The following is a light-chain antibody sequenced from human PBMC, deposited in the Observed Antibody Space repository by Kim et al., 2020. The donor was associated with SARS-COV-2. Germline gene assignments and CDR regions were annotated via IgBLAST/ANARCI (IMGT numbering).Light chain of an antibody. CDR2: RNH. Sequence: GQKITLPCSGSDSNIERNFVYWYQQLPGKAPKVLIYRNHERPLGVSYRFSGSKSGTSASLAISGLRSEDEGDYYCAAWDDNLSGRVFGGGTQLTVL. J-gene: IGLJ3*02. V-gene: IGLV1-47*01. CDR1: DSNIERNF. CDR3: AAWDDNLSGRV.